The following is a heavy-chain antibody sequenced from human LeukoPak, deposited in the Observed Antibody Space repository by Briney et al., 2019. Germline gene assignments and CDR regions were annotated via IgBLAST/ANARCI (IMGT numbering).Heavy chain of an antibody. Sequence: NPSETLSLTCTVSGGSISSSSYDSGWIRQPPGKGLEWIGSIYYSGSTYYNPSLKSRVTISVDTSKNQFSLKLSSVTAADTAVYYCARTREQGYSSSWYEFGYWGQGTLVTVSS. D-gene: IGHD6-13*01. V-gene: IGHV4-39*01. CDR1: GGSISSSSYD. J-gene: IGHJ4*02. CDR2: IYYSGST. CDR3: ARTREQGYSSSWYEFGY.